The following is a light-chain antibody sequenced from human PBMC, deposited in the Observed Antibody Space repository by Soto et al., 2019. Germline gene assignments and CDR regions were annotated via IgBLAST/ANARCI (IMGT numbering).Light chain of an antibody. V-gene: IGLV2-14*01. CDR1: MRDVGAYNL. Sequence: QSALTQPASVSGSAGQSITISCSGTMRDVGAYNLVSWYQQHPGTAPKLIIYEVRNRPSGISSRFSGSRSGNTASLTISGLQPEDEGDYYCSAYTARRTLLFGGGTKVTVL. CDR3: SAYTARRTLL. J-gene: IGLJ3*02. CDR2: EVR.